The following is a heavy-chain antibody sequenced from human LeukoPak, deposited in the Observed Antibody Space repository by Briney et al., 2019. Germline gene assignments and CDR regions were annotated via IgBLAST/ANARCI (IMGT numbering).Heavy chain of an antibody. Sequence: ASVKVSCKASGYIFTGYYMHWVRQAPGQGLEWMGWINPNSGDTNYAQKFQGRVTMTRDTSISTAYMELSRLRSDDTAVYYCARGRGGKYCSGGSCYSYDYYYYYMDVWGKGTTVTVSS. CDR1: GYIFTGYY. J-gene: IGHJ6*03. CDR3: ARGRGGKYCSGGSCYSYDYYYYYMDV. V-gene: IGHV1-2*02. CDR2: INPNSGDT. D-gene: IGHD2-15*01.